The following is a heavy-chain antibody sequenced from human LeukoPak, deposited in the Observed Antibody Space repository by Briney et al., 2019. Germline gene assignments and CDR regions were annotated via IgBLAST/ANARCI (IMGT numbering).Heavy chain of an antibody. CDR1: GGSISSSSNY. V-gene: IGHV4-39*01. D-gene: IGHD2-15*01. Sequence: SETLSLTCTVSGGSISSSSNYWGWIRQPPGKGLEWTGSIYYSGSTYYNPSLKSRVTISVDTSKNQFSLKLSSVTAADTAVYYCARHVPARVAARWFDPWGQGTLVTVSS. CDR2: IYYSGST. J-gene: IGHJ5*02. CDR3: ARHVPARVAARWFDP.